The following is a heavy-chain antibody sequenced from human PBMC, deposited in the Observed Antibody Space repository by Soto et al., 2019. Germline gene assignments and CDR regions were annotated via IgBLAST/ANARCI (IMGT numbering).Heavy chain of an antibody. CDR3: AREAGIAVAGTSRFDY. Sequence: QVHLVQSGTEVKRPGASVKVSCKTSGYNFTPYAINWVRQAPGQGLEWMGWVSPYNDRTNSAQKFQDRLTMTTDTSTTPAYMELMSLRSDDTAVYYCAREAGIAVAGTSRFDYWGQGSLVTVSS. J-gene: IGHJ4*02. V-gene: IGHV1-18*01. D-gene: IGHD6-19*01. CDR2: VSPYNDRT. CDR1: GYNFTPYA.